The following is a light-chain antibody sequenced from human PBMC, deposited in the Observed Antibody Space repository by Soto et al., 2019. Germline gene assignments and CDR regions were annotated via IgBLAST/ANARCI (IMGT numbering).Light chain of an antibody. V-gene: IGKV3-15*01. CDR2: GAS. J-gene: IGKJ1*01. Sequence: VMTQSPATLSVSPGERATLSCRASQSVSSYLAWYQQKPGQAPRLLIYGASTRATDIPARFSGSGSGTEFTLTISSLQSEDSGVYYCQQYNHWPRTCGQGTKGDIK. CDR1: QSVSSY. CDR3: QQYNHWPRT.